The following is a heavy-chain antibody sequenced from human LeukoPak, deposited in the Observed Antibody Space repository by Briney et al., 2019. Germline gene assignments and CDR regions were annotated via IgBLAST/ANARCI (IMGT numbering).Heavy chain of an antibody. CDR3: ARDSPGDSSGYYYYYGMDV. J-gene: IGHJ6*02. CDR1: GFTVGSNY. D-gene: IGHD3-22*01. CDR2: IYSGGST. V-gene: IGHV3-53*01. Sequence: GGSLRLSCAASGFTVGSNYISWVRQAPGKGLEWVSVIYSGGSTYYADSVKGRFTISRDNSKNTLYLQMNSLRAEDTAVYYCARDSPGDSSGYYYYYGMDVWGQGTTVTVSS.